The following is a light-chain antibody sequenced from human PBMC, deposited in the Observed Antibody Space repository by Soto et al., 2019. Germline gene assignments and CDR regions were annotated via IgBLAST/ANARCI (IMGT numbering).Light chain of an antibody. CDR2: DVS. CDR1: LSIGGW. Sequence: DIQMTQSPSTLSASVGDRVTITCRASLSIGGWLAWYQQKPGKAPELLIYDVSSLQSGVPSRFSGSGSGTEFTLTISSLQPDDFATYYCQQYNSYWTFGQGTKVDIK. J-gene: IGKJ1*01. V-gene: IGKV1-5*01. CDR3: QQYNSYWT.